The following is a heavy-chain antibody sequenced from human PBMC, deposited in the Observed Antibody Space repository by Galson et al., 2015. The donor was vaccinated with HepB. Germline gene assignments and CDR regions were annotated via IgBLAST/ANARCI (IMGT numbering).Heavy chain of an antibody. Sequence: SLRLSCAASGFTFSSYSMNWVRQAPGKGLEWVSSISSSSSYIYYADSVKGRFTISRDNAKNSLYLQMNSLRAEDTAVYYCARDTRGVITLPLDYWGQGTLVTVSS. CDR3: ARDTRGVITLPLDY. J-gene: IGHJ4*02. CDR2: ISSSSSYI. CDR1: GFTFSSYS. D-gene: IGHD3-10*01. V-gene: IGHV3-21*01.